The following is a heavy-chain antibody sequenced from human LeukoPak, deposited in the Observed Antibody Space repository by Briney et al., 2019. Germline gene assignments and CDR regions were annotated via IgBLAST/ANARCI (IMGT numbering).Heavy chain of an antibody. CDR1: GLTFGEHP. Sequence: GGSLRLSCSASGLTFGEHPVSWFRHAARKGLEWVGFLRSKAYGGTSEYAASVKGRFTISRDDSNNIAYLQMNSLQVEDTAVYYCTRLSTGNSVDYWGQGTLVTVSS. V-gene: IGHV3-49*03. J-gene: IGHJ4*02. CDR3: TRLSTGNSVDY. D-gene: IGHD4-23*01. CDR2: LRSKAYGGTS.